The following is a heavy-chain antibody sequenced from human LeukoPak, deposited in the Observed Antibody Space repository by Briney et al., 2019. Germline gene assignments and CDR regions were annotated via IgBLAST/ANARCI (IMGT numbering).Heavy chain of an antibody. CDR1: GFPFDDYA. CDR3: ARDDGSGSYPNDY. J-gene: IGHJ4*02. Sequence: GRSLRLSCAASGFPFDDYAMDWVRKAPGKGLEWVSGFSWNSDTIDYADSVKGRFTISRDNSKNTLYLQMNSLRAEDTAVYYCARDDGSGSYPNDYWGQGTLVTVSS. V-gene: IGHV3-9*01. D-gene: IGHD3-10*01. CDR2: FSWNSDTI.